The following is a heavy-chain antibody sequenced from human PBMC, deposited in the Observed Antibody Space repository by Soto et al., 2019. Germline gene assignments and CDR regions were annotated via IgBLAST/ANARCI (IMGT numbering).Heavy chain of an antibody. D-gene: IGHD1-7*01. V-gene: IGHV3-7*01. Sequence: GGSLRLSCAASGFTFSSYWMSWVRQAPGKGLEWVANIKQDGSEKYYVDSVKGRFTISRDNAKNSLYLQMNSLRAEDTAVYYCARQTGTTWLRYYYYYMDVWGKGTTVSVSS. CDR1: GFTFSSYW. J-gene: IGHJ6*03. CDR3: ARQTGTTWLRYYYYYMDV. CDR2: IKQDGSEK.